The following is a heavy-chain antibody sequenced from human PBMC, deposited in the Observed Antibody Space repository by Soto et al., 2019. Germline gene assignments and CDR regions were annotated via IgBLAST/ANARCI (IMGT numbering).Heavy chain of an antibody. V-gene: IGHV4-31*03. D-gene: IGHD2-15*01. Sequence: QVQLQESGPGLVKPSQTLSLTCTVSGGSISSGGYYWSWIRQHPGKGLEWIGYIYYSGSTYYNPSLKSRVIISVDTSKNQFSLKLSSVTAADTAVYYCARIRRATAAFDIWGQGTMVTVSS. J-gene: IGHJ3*02. CDR3: ARIRRATAAFDI. CDR1: GGSISSGGYY. CDR2: IYYSGST.